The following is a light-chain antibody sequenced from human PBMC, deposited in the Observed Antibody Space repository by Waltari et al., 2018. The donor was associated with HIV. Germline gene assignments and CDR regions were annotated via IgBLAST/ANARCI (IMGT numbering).Light chain of an antibody. J-gene: IGKJ5*01. CDR1: QGISSW. V-gene: IGKV1D-12*01. CDR2: AAS. CDR3: QQADSFPIT. Sequence: DIHLTQSPSSVSASVGDRVTITCRASQGISSWLAWYQQKPGKAPNILIYAASTLQSGVPSRFSGSISGTDFTLTINSLQPEDFATYYCQQADSFPITFGQGTRLDLK.